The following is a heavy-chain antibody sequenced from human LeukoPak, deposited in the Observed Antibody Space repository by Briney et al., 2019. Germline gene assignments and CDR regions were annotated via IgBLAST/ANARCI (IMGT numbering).Heavy chain of an antibody. CDR2: ISYDGSNK. CDR3: AKEDILTGYYNHPIDY. Sequence: GGSLRLSCAATGFTFSSFSMHWVRQAPGKGLEWVAVISYDGSNKYYADSVKGRFAISRDNSKNTLYLQMNSLRAEDTAVYYCAKEDILTGYYNHPIDYWGQGTLVTVSS. V-gene: IGHV3-30*18. D-gene: IGHD3-9*01. CDR1: GFTFSSFS. J-gene: IGHJ4*02.